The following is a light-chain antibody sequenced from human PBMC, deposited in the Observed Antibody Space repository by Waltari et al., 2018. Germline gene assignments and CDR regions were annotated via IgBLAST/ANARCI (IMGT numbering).Light chain of an antibody. CDR2: AAS. CDR3: QQSLSTPPT. Sequence: DIQMTQSPSSLSASVADRVTITGRASQSISSYLTWYQQKPRKAPTLLIYAASSLQSRVPSRFSGSGSGTDVALTISSLQAGDFATYCCQQSLSTPPTFGQGTRLEMK. CDR1: QSISSY. J-gene: IGKJ5*01. V-gene: IGKV1-39*01.